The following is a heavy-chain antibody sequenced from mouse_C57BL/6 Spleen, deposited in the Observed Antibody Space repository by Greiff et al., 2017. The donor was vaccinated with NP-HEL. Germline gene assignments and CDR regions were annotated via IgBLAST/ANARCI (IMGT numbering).Heavy chain of an antibody. CDR1: GFTFSDYY. D-gene: IGHD2-12*01. V-gene: IGHV5-16*01. CDR2: INYDGSST. J-gene: IGHJ1*03. CDR3: ARDGRYYTYWYFDV. Sequence: EVKPMESEGGLVQPGSSMKLSCTASGFTFSDYYMAWVRQVPEKGLEWVANINYDGSSTYYLDSLKSRFIISRDNAKNILYLQMSSLKSEDTATYYCARDGRYYTYWYFDVWGTGTTVTVSS.